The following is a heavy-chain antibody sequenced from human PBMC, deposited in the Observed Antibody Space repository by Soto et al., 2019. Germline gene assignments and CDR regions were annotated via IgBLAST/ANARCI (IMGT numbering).Heavy chain of an antibody. CDR3: ARYKRTQDLRRNYYYYMDV. D-gene: IGHD4-17*01. Sequence: GGSLRLSCAASGFTFSSYDMHWVRQATGKGLEWVSAIGTAGDTYYPGSVKGRFTISRENAKNSLYLQMNSLRAGDTAVYYCARYKRTQDLRRNYYYYMDVWGKGTTVTVSS. CDR1: GFTFSSYD. V-gene: IGHV3-13*01. CDR2: IGTAGDT. J-gene: IGHJ6*03.